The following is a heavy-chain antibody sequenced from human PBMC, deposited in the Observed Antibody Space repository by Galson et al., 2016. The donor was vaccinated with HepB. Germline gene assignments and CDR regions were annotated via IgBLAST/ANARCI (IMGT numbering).Heavy chain of an antibody. CDR2: ISSIISII. J-gene: IGHJ6*02. CDR1: GFTFSSYG. Sequence: SLRLSCAASGFTFSSYGMNWVRQAPGKGLEWVAYISSIISIIDYADSVKGRFTISRDNAKNSMYLQMNSLRDEDTAVYYCARYGYYYDSSVQWAYHYYGMDVWGQGTTVTVSS. CDR3: ARYGYYYDSSVQWAYHYYGMDV. D-gene: IGHD3-22*01. V-gene: IGHV3-48*02.